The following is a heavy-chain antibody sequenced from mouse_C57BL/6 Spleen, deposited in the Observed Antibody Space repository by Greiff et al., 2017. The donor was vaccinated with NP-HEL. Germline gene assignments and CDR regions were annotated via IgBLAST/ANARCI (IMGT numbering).Heavy chain of an antibody. Sequence: VQLQQPGAELVKPGASVKMSCKASGYTFSSYWITWVKQRPGQGLEWIGDIYPGSGSTNYNEKFKSKATLTVDTSSSTAYMQLSSLTSEDSAVYYCAREEITTVVRYFDVWGTGTTVTVSS. CDR1: GYTFSSYW. CDR2: IYPGSGST. D-gene: IGHD1-1*01. V-gene: IGHV1-55*01. J-gene: IGHJ1*03. CDR3: AREEITTVVRYFDV.